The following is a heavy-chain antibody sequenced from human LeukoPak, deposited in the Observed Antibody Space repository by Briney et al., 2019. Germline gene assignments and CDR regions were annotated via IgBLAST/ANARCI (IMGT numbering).Heavy chain of an antibody. CDR1: GGSISGYY. J-gene: IGHJ4*02. CDR2: IYYSGST. CDR3: ARGGGYSGYDLVVN. V-gene: IGHV4-59*01. Sequence: SETLSLTCTVSGGSISGYYWSWIRQPPGKGLEWIGYIYYSGSTNYNPSLKSRVTISVDTSKNQFSLKLSSVTAADTAVYYCARGGGYSGYDLVVNWGQGTLVTVSS. D-gene: IGHD5-12*01.